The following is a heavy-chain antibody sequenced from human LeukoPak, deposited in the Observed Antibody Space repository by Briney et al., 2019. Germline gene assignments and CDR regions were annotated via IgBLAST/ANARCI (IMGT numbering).Heavy chain of an antibody. J-gene: IGHJ6*02. V-gene: IGHV1-69*13. CDR2: IIPIFGTA. CDR3: ARVFSIAARPAYYYGMDV. Sequence: SVKVSCKASGGTFSSYAISWVRQAPGQGLEWMGGIIPIFGTANYAQKFQGRVTITADESTSTAYMELSSLRSEDTAVYYCARVFSIAARPAYYYGMDVWGQGTTVTVSS. D-gene: IGHD6-6*01. CDR1: GGTFSSYA.